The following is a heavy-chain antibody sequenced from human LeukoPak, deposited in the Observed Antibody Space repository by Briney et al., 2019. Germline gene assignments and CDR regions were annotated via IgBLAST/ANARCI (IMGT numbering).Heavy chain of an antibody. Sequence: SETLSLTCTVSGGSISSSSYYWGWIRQPPGKGLEWIGSIYYSGSTYYNPSLKSRVTISVDTSKNQFSLELSSVTAADTAVYYCARREVGAPRDAFDIWGQGTMVTVSS. D-gene: IGHD1-26*01. V-gene: IGHV4-39*01. CDR1: GGSISSSSYY. CDR2: IYYSGST. J-gene: IGHJ3*02. CDR3: ARREVGAPRDAFDI.